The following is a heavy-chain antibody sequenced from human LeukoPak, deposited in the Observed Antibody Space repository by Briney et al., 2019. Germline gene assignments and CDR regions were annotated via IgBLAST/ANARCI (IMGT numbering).Heavy chain of an antibody. V-gene: IGHV3-74*01. CDR3: AKGGGSSPDQHEYFQH. CDR1: GFTFNGHW. D-gene: IGHD2-15*01. CDR2: INGDGSTI. J-gene: IGHJ1*01. Sequence: GGSLRLSCEASGFTFNGHWMHWVRQAPGKGLVWVSLINGDGSTISYADSVKGRFTISRDNAKNRLYLQKNSLGAEDMALYYCAKGGGSSPDQHEYFQHWGQGTLVTVSS.